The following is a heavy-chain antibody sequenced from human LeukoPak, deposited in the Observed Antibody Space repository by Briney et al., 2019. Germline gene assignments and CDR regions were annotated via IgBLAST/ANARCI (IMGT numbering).Heavy chain of an antibody. V-gene: IGHV3-74*01. CDR1: GFMFSKSW. CDR2: IYNDGSTT. Sequence: SGGSLRLSCAASGFMFSKSWMHWVLQVPGKGLVWVARIYNDGSTTNYADSVKGRFTISRDNAANTLFLQMSSLRAEDTAAYYCAREKDDHGDPGPLDAWGQGDLVTVSS. CDR3: AREKDDHGDPGPLDA. D-gene: IGHD4-17*01. J-gene: IGHJ5*02.